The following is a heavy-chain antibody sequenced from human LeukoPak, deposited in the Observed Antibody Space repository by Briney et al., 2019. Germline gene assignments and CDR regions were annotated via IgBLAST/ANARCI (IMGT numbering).Heavy chain of an antibody. CDR3: ARGGAVDY. Sequence: GVTLRLTCAASGFTFSSYWMHRQRQAPGKGRVWVSRINSDESSTSYEVSVRGRFTTSRDNGTDTMYLRMNSLRAADTAVYYCARGGAVDYWGRGTVVSVS. V-gene: IGHV3-74*01. D-gene: IGHD3-16*01. CDR2: INSDESST. J-gene: IGHJ4*02. CDR1: GFTFSSYW.